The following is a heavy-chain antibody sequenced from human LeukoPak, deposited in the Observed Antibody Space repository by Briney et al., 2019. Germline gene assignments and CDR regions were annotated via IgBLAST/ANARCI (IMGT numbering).Heavy chain of an antibody. CDR3: ARDGISSLTY. J-gene: IGHJ4*02. CDR2: IKQDGSEK. V-gene: IGHV3-7*01. CDR1: GFTFGRYW. D-gene: IGHD6-6*01. Sequence: GGSLRLSCAASGFTFGRYWMSWVRQAPGKGLEWVANIKQDGSEKYYVDSVKGRLTISRDNAKNSLYLQMNSLRAEDTAVYYCARDGISSLTYWGQGTLVTVSS.